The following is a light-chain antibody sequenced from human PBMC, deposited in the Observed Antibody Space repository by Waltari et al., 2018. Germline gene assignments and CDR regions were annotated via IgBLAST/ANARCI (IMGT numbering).Light chain of an antibody. J-gene: IGKJ4*01. V-gene: IGKV4-1*01. Sequence: DLVMTQSPDSLAVSLGERATINRKSSQSVLYSSNNKNYLAWYQQKPGQPPKLLIYWASTRESGVPDRFSGSGSGTDFTLTISSLQAEDVAVYYCQQYYSTPPAFGGGTKVGIK. CDR2: WAS. CDR1: QSVLYSSNNKNY. CDR3: QQYYSTPPA.